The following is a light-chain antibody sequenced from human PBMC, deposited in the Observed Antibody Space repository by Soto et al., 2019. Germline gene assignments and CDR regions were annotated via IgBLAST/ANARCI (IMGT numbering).Light chain of an antibody. CDR2: LAS. J-gene: IGKJ4*01. CDR1: QGINNW. CDR3: QPGNSFPPT. V-gene: IGKV1-12*01. Sequence: DIQMTQSPSSLSASVGDRVTITCRASQGINNWLAWYQQKPGKAPKVLISLASSLHSGVPSRFSGSGSETDFTLTITSLQPEDIATYYCQPGNSFPPTFGGGTRWIS.